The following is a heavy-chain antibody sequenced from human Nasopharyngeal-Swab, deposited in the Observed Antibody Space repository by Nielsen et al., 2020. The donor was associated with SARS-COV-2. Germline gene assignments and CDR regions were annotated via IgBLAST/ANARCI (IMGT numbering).Heavy chain of an antibody. V-gene: IGHV3-11*01. J-gene: IGHJ6*04. Sequence: GESLKISCAASGFTFSDYYMSWIRQAPGKGLEWVSYISSSGSTIYYADSVKGRFTISRDNAKNSLYLQMNSLGAEDTAVYYCARDYPIIYYYDSSGYLALDVWGKGTTVTVSS. CDR1: GFTFSDYY. D-gene: IGHD3-22*01. CDR3: ARDYPIIYYYDSSGYLALDV. CDR2: ISSSGSTI.